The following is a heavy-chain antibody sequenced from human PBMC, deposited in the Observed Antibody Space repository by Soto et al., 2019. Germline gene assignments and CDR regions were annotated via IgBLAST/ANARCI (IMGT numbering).Heavy chain of an antibody. CDR1: GGSFSGYY. V-gene: IGHV4-34*01. CDR2: INHSGST. J-gene: IGHJ5*02. CDR3: ARGFGSSSNWFDP. Sequence: NPSETLSLTCAVYGGSFSGYYWSWIRQPPGKGLEWIGEINHSGSTNYNPSLKSRVTISVDTSKNQFSLKLSSVTAADTAVYYCARGFGSSSNWFDPWGQGTLVTVSS. D-gene: IGHD1-26*01.